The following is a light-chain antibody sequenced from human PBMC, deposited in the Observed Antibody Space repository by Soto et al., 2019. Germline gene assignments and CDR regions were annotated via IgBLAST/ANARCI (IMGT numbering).Light chain of an antibody. CDR2: GAS. CDR1: QSVNSNY. J-gene: IGKJ3*01. V-gene: IGKV3-20*01. CDR3: QQYGSSFT. Sequence: EIELTQSPGTLSLSPGERATLSCRASQSVNSNYLAWYQQKAGQAPRLLIYGASSRATGIPDRFSGSGSGTDFTLTISRLEPEDFAVYYCQQYGSSFTFGPGTKVDIK.